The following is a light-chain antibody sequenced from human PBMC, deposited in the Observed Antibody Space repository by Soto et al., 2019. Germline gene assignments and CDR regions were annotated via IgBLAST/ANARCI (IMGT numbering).Light chain of an antibody. J-gene: IGKJ5*01. CDR1: QTISTW. CDR2: HAS. CDR3: QQYYGLPPLT. V-gene: IGKV1-33*01. Sequence: DIQMTQSPATLSASVGDRVTITCRASQTISTWMAWYQQKPGKAPNLLIYHASKLAKGVTSRFSGSGSGTDFSFIITSLQREDLATYYCQQYYGLPPLTFGQGTRLEIK.